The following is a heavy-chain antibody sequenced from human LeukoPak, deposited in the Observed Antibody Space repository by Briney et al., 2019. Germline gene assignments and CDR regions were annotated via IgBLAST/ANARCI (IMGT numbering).Heavy chain of an antibody. CDR1: GFTFSSYN. CDR2: ISTSSSYI. J-gene: IGHJ4*02. Sequence: GGSLRLSCAASGFTFSSYNMNWVRQAPGKGLEWVSSISTSSSYIYYADSVKGRFTVSRDNARNSLYLQMNSLRAEDTAVYYCARDHEEYCSGGSCSRFDYWGQGTLVTVSS. CDR3: ARDHEEYCSGGSCSRFDY. V-gene: IGHV3-21*01. D-gene: IGHD2-15*01.